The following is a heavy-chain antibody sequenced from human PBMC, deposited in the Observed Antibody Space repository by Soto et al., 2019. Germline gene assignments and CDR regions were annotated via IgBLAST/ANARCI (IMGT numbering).Heavy chain of an antibody. Sequence: KASETLSLTCTVSGGSISSYYVSWIRQSAGKGLEWIGRIDTSGTTNYNPSLKSRVTLSVDTSKNQFSVRLNSVTASDTAVYYCAPLSVSLSGPYGIHVWGQGTTVTVSS. CDR2: IDTSGTT. V-gene: IGHV4-4*07. CDR3: APLSVSLSGPYGIHV. D-gene: IGHD2-15*01. CDR1: GGSISSYY. J-gene: IGHJ6*02.